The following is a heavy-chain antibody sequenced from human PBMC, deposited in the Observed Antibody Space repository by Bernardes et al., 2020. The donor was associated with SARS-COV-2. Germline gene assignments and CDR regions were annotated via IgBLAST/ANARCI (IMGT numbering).Heavy chain of an antibody. D-gene: IGHD6-19*01. CDR1: GGSISSSSYY. Sequence: SETLSLTCSVSGGSISSSSYYWGWIRQPPGKGLEWIGSIYYSGITYYNPSLKSRVTMSVDTSKNQFSLKLSSVTAADTAVYYCARGGRQWLVLEPSYYFDYWGQGTLVTVSS. V-gene: IGHV4-39*01. CDR2: IYYSGIT. J-gene: IGHJ4*02. CDR3: ARGGRQWLVLEPSYYFDY.